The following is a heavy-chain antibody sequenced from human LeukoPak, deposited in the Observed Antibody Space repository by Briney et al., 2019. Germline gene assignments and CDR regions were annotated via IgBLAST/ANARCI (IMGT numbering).Heavy chain of an antibody. J-gene: IGHJ4*02. D-gene: IGHD1-26*01. CDR3: ARLVGATVADY. CDR2: INHSGST. V-gene: IGHV4-34*01. CDR1: GGSFSGYY. Sequence: SETLSLTRAVYGGSFSGYYWSWIRQPPGKGLEWIGEINHSGSTNYNPSLKSRVTISVDTSKNQFSLKLSSVTAADTAVYYCARLVGATVADYWGQGTLVTVSS.